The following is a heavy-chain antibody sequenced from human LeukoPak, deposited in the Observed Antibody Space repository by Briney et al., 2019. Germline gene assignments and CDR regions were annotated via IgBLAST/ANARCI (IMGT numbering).Heavy chain of an antibody. J-gene: IGHJ4*02. V-gene: IGHV1-69*01. CDR3: ARLGSSYDPGDF. Sequence: SVKVSCKASGGTFSTLDISWVRQAPGHGLEWMGGIIPLFGPANYAQKFQDRVTIIADESTTTAYMELSSLRSEDTAVYYCARLGSSYDPGDFWGQGTLVTVST. D-gene: IGHD5-12*01. CDR2: IIPLFGPA. CDR1: GGTFSTLD.